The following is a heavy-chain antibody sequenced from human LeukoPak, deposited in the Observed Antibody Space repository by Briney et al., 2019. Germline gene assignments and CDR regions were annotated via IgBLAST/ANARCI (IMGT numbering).Heavy chain of an antibody. V-gene: IGHV3-21*01. CDR2: ISSSSSYI. CDR3: ARAFQELPQLYYYYYMDV. CDR1: GFTFSSYS. D-gene: IGHD6-13*01. J-gene: IGHJ6*03. Sequence: GGSLRLSCAASGFTFSSYSMNWVRQAPGKGLEWVSSISSSSSYIYYADSVKGRFTISRDNAKNSLYLQMNSLRAEDTAVYYCARAFQELPQLYYYYYMDVWGKGTTVTVSS.